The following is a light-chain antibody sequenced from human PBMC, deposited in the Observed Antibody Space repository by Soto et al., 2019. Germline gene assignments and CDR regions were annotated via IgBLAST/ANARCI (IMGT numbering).Light chain of an antibody. V-gene: IGKV1-5*01. CDR1: QGISTW. CDR2: GAS. Sequence: DIQLTQSPSFLSASVGDRVTVTCRSSQGISTWLAWYQQKAGKAPNLLIYGASNLHSGVPSRFSGSGSGTEFTLTISSLQPDDFATYYCQQYNSYSWTFGQGTKVDIK. J-gene: IGKJ1*01. CDR3: QQYNSYSWT.